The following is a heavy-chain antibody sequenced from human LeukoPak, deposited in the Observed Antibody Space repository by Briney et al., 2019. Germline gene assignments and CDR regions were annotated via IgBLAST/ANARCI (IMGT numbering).Heavy chain of an antibody. V-gene: IGHV4-30-4*01. CDR1: GGSITSGDYY. CDR2: MYYSGST. Sequence: SETLSLTCTVSGGSITSGDYYWSWIRQPPGKGLEWIAYMYYSGSTYYNPSLKSRVTISVDTSKNQFSLKLSSVTAADTAVYYCATGYSNGWYWFHSQKFDYWGQGTLVTVSS. CDR3: ATGYSNGWYWFHSQKFDY. J-gene: IGHJ4*02. D-gene: IGHD6-19*01.